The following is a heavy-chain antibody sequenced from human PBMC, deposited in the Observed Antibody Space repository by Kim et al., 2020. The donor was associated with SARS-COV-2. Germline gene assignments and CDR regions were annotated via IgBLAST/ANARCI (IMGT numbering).Heavy chain of an antibody. V-gene: IGHV3-72*01. CDR2: TRNKANSYTT. Sequence: GGSLRLSCAASGFTFSDHYMDWVRQAPGKGLEWVGRTRNKANSYTTEYAASVKGRFTISRDDSKNSLYLQMNSLKTEDTAVYYCAREVGTYSSSSPVYYYYYGMDVWGQGTTVTVSS. D-gene: IGHD6-6*01. J-gene: IGHJ6*02. CDR3: AREVGTYSSSSPVYYYYYGMDV. CDR1: GFTFSDHY.